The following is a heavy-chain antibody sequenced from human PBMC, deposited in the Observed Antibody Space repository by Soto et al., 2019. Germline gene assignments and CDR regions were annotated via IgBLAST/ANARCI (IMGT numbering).Heavy chain of an antibody. J-gene: IGHJ4*02. V-gene: IGHV3-21*01. D-gene: IGHD4-17*01. CDR1: GFTFSSYS. Sequence: GGSLRLSCAASGFTFSSYSMNWVRQAPGKGLEWVSSISSSSSYIYYADSVKGRFTISRDNAKNSLYLQMNSQRAEDTALYYGARDRANGRLDYWGQGTMVTVSS. CDR2: ISSSSSYI. CDR3: ARDRANGRLDY.